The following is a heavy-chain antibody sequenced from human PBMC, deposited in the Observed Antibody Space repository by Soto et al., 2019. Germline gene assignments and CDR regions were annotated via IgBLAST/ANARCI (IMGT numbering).Heavy chain of an antibody. V-gene: IGHV3-21*01. CDR1: GFTFSSYT. J-gene: IGHJ5*01. CDR3: ARDILSGGAYPDS. D-gene: IGHD3-10*01. CDR2: ISSGSSYI. Sequence: GGSLRLSCAASGFTFSSYTMNWVRQAPGKGLEWLSSISSGSSYIYYAGSVKGRFTISRANAKNSLFLQMNSLRADDTAVYYCARDILSGGAYPDSWGQGTKVTLSS.